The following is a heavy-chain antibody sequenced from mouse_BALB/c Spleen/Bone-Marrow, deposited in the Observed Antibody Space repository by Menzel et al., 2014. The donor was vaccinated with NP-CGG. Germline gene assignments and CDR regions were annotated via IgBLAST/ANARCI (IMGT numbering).Heavy chain of an antibody. CDR2: ISYSGNT. Sequence: EVKLMESGPTLVKPSQTLSLTCSVTGDSITSGYWNWVRKFPGNKLEYMGYISYSGNTYYNPSLKSRISITRDTSKNQYYLQLNSVTTEDTATYYCATYDDYCFDYWGQGTTLTVSS. J-gene: IGHJ2*01. CDR1: GDSITSGY. CDR3: ATYDDYCFDY. D-gene: IGHD2-4*01. V-gene: IGHV3-8*02.